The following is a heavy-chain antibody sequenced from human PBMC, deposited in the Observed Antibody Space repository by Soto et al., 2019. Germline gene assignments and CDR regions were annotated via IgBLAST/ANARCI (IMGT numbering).Heavy chain of an antibody. Sequence: QVQLQESGPGLVKPSETLSLTCTVSGGSISSYYWSWIRQPPGKGLEWIGYIYYRGSTNYNPSLKSRVTISVDRSKNHFSVKRSSVTAADTAVYYCARDRITAAGTKGYYYYGMDVWGQGTTVTVSS. CDR3: ARDRITAAGTKGYYYYGMDV. CDR2: IYYRGST. V-gene: IGHV4-59*01. CDR1: GGSISSYY. D-gene: IGHD6-13*01. J-gene: IGHJ6*02.